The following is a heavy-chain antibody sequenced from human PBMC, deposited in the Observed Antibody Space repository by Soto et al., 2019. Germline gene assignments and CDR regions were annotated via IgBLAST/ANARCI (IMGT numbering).Heavy chain of an antibody. CDR3: ARPRYSGDDPDALEI. Sequence: QVHLMESGGAVVQPGTSLRLSCTASGFTFSSYRMHWVRQAPGKGLEWVAIIWYDGSHKFYVDSVKGRFAVSRDNSKNTVYLQMNSLTGEDTAVYYCARPRYSGDDPDALEIWGRGTLVTISS. D-gene: IGHD5-12*01. J-gene: IGHJ3*02. CDR1: GFTFSSYR. CDR2: IWYDGSHK. V-gene: IGHV3-33*01.